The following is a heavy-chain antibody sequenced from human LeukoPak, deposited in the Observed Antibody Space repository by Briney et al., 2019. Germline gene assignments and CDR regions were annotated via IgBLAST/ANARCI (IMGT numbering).Heavy chain of an antibody. Sequence: GGSLRLSCAASGFTFNYYAMSWVRQAPGKGLEWVSGISDNEGRTYYTDSVKGRFTISRDNAKNTVYLQMHNLRADDTAVYFCARHDSFIPYWGQGTLVAVSS. V-gene: IGHV3-23*01. D-gene: IGHD5-18*01. CDR3: ARHDSFIPY. CDR1: GFTFNYYA. J-gene: IGHJ4*02. CDR2: ISDNEGRT.